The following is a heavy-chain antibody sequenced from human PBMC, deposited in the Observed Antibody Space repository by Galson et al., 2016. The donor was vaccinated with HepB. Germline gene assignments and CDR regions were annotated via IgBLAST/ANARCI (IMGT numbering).Heavy chain of an antibody. D-gene: IGHD2-2*01. J-gene: IGHJ4*02. CDR1: GFNFDSYA. CDR3: ARGGGFSSSSSFGY. CDR2: INGGGIST. V-gene: IGHV3-74*01. Sequence: SLRLSCAASGFNFDSYAMTWVRQAPGKGLVWVSRINGGGISTTYADSVKGRFTISRDNAKNTLYLQMNSLRAEDTAVYYCARGGGFSSSSSFGYWGQGTLVTVSS.